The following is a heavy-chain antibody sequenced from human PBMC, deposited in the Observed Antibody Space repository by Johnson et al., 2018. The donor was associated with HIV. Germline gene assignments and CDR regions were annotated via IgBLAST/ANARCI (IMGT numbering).Heavy chain of an antibody. J-gene: IGHJ3*02. CDR2: IYSGGST. D-gene: IGHD3-10*01. Sequence: EVQLVESGGGMVRPGGSLRLSCAASRFIFDDYGMSWVRQAPGKGLEWVSVIYSGGSTYYADSVKGRFTISRDNSKNTRYLQMNSLRAEDTAVYYCARVRNVVRGFGEEIGDAFDIWVQGTMVTVSS. V-gene: IGHV3-66*01. CDR1: RFIFDDYG. CDR3: ARVRNVVRGFGEEIGDAFDI.